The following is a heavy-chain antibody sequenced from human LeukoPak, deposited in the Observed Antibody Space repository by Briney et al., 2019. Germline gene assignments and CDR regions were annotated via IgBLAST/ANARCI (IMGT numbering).Heavy chain of an antibody. Sequence: GGSLRLSCAASGFNFRDAAMTWVRQAPGKGLEWVSLIGSVRASTYYADSVKGRFTISRDNSENTLSLQMNSLRVEDTAIYYCAKDIQLSTWGLGTMVTVSS. J-gene: IGHJ3*01. D-gene: IGHD5-24*01. CDR1: GFNFRDAA. CDR2: IGSVRAST. CDR3: AKDIQLST. V-gene: IGHV3-23*01.